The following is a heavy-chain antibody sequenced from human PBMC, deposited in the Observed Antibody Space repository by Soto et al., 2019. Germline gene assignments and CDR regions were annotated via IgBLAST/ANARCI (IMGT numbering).Heavy chain of an antibody. CDR3: AQILFGRSVAGGYFYMDV. V-gene: IGHV2-26*01. J-gene: IGHJ6*03. D-gene: IGHD6-19*01. CDR1: GFSLASGKVG. Sequence: HVTLKESGPVLVKPTETLTLTCTVSGFSLASGKVGVTWIRQPPGKALEWLAHIFSNVEKSYRTSLKDRLTISEDTSKSQVVLTMTNVDPVDTATSYCAQILFGRSVAGGYFYMDVWGKGTTVTVSS. CDR2: IFSNVEK.